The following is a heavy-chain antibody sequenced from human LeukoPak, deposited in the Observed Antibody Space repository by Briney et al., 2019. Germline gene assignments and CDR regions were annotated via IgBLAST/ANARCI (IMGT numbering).Heavy chain of an antibody. CDR1: GGSISSYY. Sequence: SETLSLTCTVSGGSISSYYWSWTRQPPGKGLEWSGYIYYSGSTNYNPSLKSRVTISVDTSKNQFSLKLRSVTAADTAVYYCARHIGGSGYWGQGTLVTVSS. CDR3: ARHIGGSGY. V-gene: IGHV4-59*08. CDR2: IYYSGST. D-gene: IGHD2-15*01. J-gene: IGHJ4*02.